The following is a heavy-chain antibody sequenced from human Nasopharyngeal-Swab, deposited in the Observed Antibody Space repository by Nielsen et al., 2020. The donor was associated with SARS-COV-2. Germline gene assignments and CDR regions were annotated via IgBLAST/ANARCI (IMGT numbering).Heavy chain of an antibody. J-gene: IGHJ4*02. CDR2: IYPGDSTT. CDR1: GYSFSTYW. CDR3: ARLYGGYVDY. D-gene: IGHD4/OR15-4a*01. V-gene: IGHV5-51*01. Sequence: GESLKISCQGSGYSFSTYWIGWVRQMPGKGLEWMGIIYPGDSTTKYRPSFQGQVTISADKSISTAYLQWSSLKASDNAMYFCARLYGGYVDYWGQGTLVTVSS.